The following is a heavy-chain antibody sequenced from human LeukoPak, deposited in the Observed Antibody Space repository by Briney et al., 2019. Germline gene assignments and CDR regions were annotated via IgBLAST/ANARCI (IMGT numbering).Heavy chain of an antibody. CDR2: ISSSGSTI. J-gene: IGHJ4*02. Sequence: PGGSLRLSXAASGFTFSDYYMSWIRQAPGKGLEWVSYISSSGSTIYYADSVKGRFTISRDNSKNTLYLQMNSLRAEDTAVYYCAILAVAGTFYDYWGRGTLVTVSS. CDR1: GFTFSDYY. CDR3: AILAVAGTFYDY. V-gene: IGHV3-11*01. D-gene: IGHD6-19*01.